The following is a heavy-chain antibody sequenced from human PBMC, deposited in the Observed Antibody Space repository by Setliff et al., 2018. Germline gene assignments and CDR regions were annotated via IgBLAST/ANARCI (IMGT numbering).Heavy chain of an antibody. Sequence: GGSLRLSCVASGFSFSTYTVHWVRQAPGKGLEWISADGANEYYADSVKGRFTISRDKSRNTLYLQMTGLRTDDTALYYCAKSPVAYCSGAVCYPFDYWGQGTLVTVSS. V-gene: IGHV3-30*01. CDR3: AKSPVAYCSGAVCYPFDY. CDR1: GFSFSTYT. D-gene: IGHD2-8*02. CDR2: ISADGANE. J-gene: IGHJ4*02.